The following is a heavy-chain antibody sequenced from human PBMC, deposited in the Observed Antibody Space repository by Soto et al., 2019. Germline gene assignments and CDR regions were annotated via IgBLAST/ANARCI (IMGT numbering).Heavy chain of an antibody. CDR3: ARAAAAAGRYFDY. CDR2: IYYSGST. Sequence: SETLSVTGTVSFGSISSYYWSWMRQPPGKGLEWIGYIYYSGSTNYNPSLKSRVTISVDTSKNQFSLKLSSVTAADTAVYYCARAAAAAGRYFDYWGQGTLVTVSS. CDR1: FGSISSYY. D-gene: IGHD6-13*01. J-gene: IGHJ4*02. V-gene: IGHV4-59*01.